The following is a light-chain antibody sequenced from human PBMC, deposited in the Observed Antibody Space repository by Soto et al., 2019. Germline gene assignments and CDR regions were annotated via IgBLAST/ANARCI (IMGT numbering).Light chain of an antibody. Sequence: QSVLTQPASVSGSPGQSITISCTGSSSDVGNYNLVSWYQQHPDKAPKLIIYEVTRRPSGVTGRFSGSKSGNTASLTISGLQAEDEADYYCSSNAGGPWLFGGGTKVTVL. CDR3: SSNAGGPWL. CDR1: SSDVGNYNL. V-gene: IGLV2-23*02. J-gene: IGLJ2*01. CDR2: EVT.